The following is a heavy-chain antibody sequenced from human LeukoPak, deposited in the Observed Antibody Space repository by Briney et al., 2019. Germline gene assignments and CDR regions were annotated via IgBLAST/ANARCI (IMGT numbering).Heavy chain of an antibody. D-gene: IGHD2-15*01. V-gene: IGHV1-69*04. Sequence: SSVKVSCKASGGTFSSYTISWVRQAPGQGLEWMGRIIPILGMANYAQKFQGRVTITADKSTSTAYMELSSLRSEDTAVYYCARDPAGGTDAFDIWGQGTMVTVSS. J-gene: IGHJ3*02. CDR3: ARDPAGGTDAFDI. CDR1: GGTFSSYT. CDR2: IIPILGMA.